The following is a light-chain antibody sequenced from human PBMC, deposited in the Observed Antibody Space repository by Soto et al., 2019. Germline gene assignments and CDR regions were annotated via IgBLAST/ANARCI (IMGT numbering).Light chain of an antibody. CDR2: DAS. CDR1: QSVSSSY. CDR3: QQYGSSSYT. V-gene: IGKV3-20*01. Sequence: EIVLTQSPGTLPLSPGERATLSCRASQSVSSSYLAWYQQKPGQAPRLLIYDASSRATGIPDRFSGSGSGTDFTLTISRLEPENFAVYYCQQYGSSSYTFGQGTKLEI. J-gene: IGKJ2*01.